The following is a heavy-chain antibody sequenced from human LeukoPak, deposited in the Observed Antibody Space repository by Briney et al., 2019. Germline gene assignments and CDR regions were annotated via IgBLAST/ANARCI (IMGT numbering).Heavy chain of an antibody. CDR1: GFIFSTYD. CDR3: AKDSGLGV. D-gene: IGHD3-10*01. J-gene: IGHJ6*02. V-gene: IGHV3-23*01. CDR2: ISGSGGST. Sequence: GGSLRLSCAVSGFIFSTYDMNWVRQAPGKGLEWVSAISGSGGSTYYADSVKGRFTISRDNSKNTLYLQMNSLRAEDTAVYYCAKDSGLGVWGQGTTVTVSS.